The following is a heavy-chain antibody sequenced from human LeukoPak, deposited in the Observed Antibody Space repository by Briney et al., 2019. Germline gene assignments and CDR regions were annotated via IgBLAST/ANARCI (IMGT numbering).Heavy chain of an antibody. CDR1: GFTFSSYW. J-gene: IGHJ4*02. Sequence: GGSLRLSCAASGFTFSSYWMSWVRQAPGKGLEWVANIEEDGSEKYYVDSVKGRFTISRDNAKNSLYLQMRSLRAEDTAVYYCARDPDPGTADYWGQGTLVTVSS. V-gene: IGHV3-7*01. CDR2: IEEDGSEK. CDR3: ARDPDPGTADY. D-gene: IGHD1-14*01.